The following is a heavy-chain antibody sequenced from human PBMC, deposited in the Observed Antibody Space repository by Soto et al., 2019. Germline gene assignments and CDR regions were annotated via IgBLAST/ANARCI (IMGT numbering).Heavy chain of an antibody. CDR1: GFTFNNFW. Sequence: EVQLVESGGGLVQPGGALRLSCAASGFTFNNFWMHWVRQAPGKGLVWVSRINTAGTITSYADSVKGRFSISRDNAKNTVYPQMNSPIDHATAIYYCARDLTSLGTPGDDFDYWGQGTLVTVSS. CDR3: ARDLTSLGTPGDDFDY. D-gene: IGHD1-1*01. V-gene: IGHV3-74*01. J-gene: IGHJ4*02. CDR2: INTAGTIT.